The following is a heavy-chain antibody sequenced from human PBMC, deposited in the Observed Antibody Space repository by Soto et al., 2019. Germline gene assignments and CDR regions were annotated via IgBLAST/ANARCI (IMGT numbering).Heavy chain of an antibody. D-gene: IGHD3-22*01. CDR3: ARVVYYDKNWFDP. V-gene: IGHV1-69*13. CDR1: GGTFSSYA. J-gene: IGHJ5*02. CDR2: IIPIFGTA. Sequence: SVKVSCKASGGTFSSYAISWVRQAPGQGLEWVGGIIPIFGTANYAQKFQGRVTITADESTSTAYMELSSLRSEDTAVYYCARVVYYDKNWFDPWGQGTLVTVSS.